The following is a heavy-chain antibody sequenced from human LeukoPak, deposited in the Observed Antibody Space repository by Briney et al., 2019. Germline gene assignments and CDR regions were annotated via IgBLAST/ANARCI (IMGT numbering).Heavy chain of an antibody. Sequence: ASVKVSCKASGYTFTSYYMHWVRQPPGQGLEWMGIINRSYGSTSYAQKFQGRVTMTRDASSSTVYMELSSLRSEDMAVYYCARDYLKVVVAGTAPSAGHMDYWGQGTLVTVSS. V-gene: IGHV1-46*01. CDR2: INRSYGST. D-gene: IGHD2-15*01. CDR1: GYTFTSYY. CDR3: ARDYLKVVVAGTAPSAGHMDY. J-gene: IGHJ4*02.